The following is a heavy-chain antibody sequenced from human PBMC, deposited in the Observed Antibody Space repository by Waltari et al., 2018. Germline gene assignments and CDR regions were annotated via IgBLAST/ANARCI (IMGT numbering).Heavy chain of an antibody. D-gene: IGHD6-13*01. CDR2: IKQDGSEK. CDR1: GFNFSSYW. Sequence: EVQLVESGGGLVQPGGSLRLSCAASGFNFSSYWMSWVRQAPGKGLEWVANIKQDGSEKYYVDSVKGRFTISRDNAKNSLYLQMNSLRAEDTAVYYCARVGIAATYFDYWGQGTLVTVSS. V-gene: IGHV3-7*01. J-gene: IGHJ4*02. CDR3: ARVGIAATYFDY.